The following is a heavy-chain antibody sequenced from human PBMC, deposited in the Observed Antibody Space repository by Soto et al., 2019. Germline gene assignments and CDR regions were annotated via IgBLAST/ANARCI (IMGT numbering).Heavy chain of an antibody. Sequence: RAAVKVSCKASGYTFPSYGISWVRQAPGQGFEGMGWISAYNGNTNYAQKLQGRVTMTTDTSTNTAYMELRSLRSDDTAVYYCAILAGEYGMDVWGKGTTVTV. J-gene: IGHJ6*04. CDR3: AILAGEYGMDV. V-gene: IGHV1-18*01. CDR1: GYTFPSYG. D-gene: IGHD3-10*01. CDR2: ISAYNGNT.